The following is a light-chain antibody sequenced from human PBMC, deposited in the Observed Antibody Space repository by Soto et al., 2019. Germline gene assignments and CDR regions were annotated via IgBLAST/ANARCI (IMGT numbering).Light chain of an antibody. V-gene: IGKV1-8*01. CDR3: QQYYSYPHT. CDR1: QGISSY. J-gene: IGKJ2*01. CDR2: AAS. Sequence: AIRMTQSPSSFSASTGDRVTITCRASQGISSYLAWYQQKPGKAPKLLIYAASTLQRGVPSRFSGSGSGTDSTLTISYLQSEDFATYYCQQYYSYPHTFGQGTKLEIK.